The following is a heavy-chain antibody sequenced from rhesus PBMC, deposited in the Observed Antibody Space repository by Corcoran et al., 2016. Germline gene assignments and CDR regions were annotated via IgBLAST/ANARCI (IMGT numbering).Heavy chain of an antibody. Sequence: QVTLKESGPALGKPTQTLTLTCTFSGVSLSTSGMGVVWIRQPPGKALEWLAIIYWDDDKYYSTSLKSRLTISKDTSKNQVVLTMTNMDPVDTATYYCARVRWNGNYRFLFDYWGQGVLVTVSS. D-gene: IGHD4-35*01. CDR1: GVSLSTSGMG. V-gene: IGHV2S1*01. CDR3: ARVRWNGNYRFLFDY. CDR2: IYWDDDK. J-gene: IGHJ4*01.